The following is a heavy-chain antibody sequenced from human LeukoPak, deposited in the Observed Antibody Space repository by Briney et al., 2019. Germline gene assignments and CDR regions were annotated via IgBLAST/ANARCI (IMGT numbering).Heavy chain of an antibody. CDR1: GFTFSSYA. D-gene: IGHD3-22*01. CDR3: AKVHLTYYYDSSGYGFQDY. CDR2: ISYDGSNK. J-gene: IGHJ4*02. Sequence: QPGRSLRLSCAASGFTFSSYAIHWVRQAPGKGLEWVAVISYDGSNKYYGDSVKGRFTVSRDNSKNTVCLQMNSLRAEDTAVYYCAKVHLTYYYDSSGYGFQDYWGQGTLVTVSS. V-gene: IGHV3-30*18.